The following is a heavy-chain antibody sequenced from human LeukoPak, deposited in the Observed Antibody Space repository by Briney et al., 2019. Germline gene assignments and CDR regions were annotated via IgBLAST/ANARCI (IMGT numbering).Heavy chain of an antibody. D-gene: IGHD2-15*01. J-gene: IGHJ3*02. V-gene: IGHV4-59*01. Sequence: PSETLSLTCTVSGGSISSYYWSWIRQPPGKGLEWIGYIYYSGSTNYNPSLKSRVTISVDTSKNQFSLKLSSVTAADTAVYYCATGCSGGSCNAFDIWGQGTMVTVSS. CDR1: GGSISSYY. CDR2: IYYSGST. CDR3: ATGCSGGSCNAFDI.